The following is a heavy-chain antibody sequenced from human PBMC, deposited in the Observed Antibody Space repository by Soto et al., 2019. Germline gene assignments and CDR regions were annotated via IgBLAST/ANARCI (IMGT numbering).Heavy chain of an antibody. J-gene: IGHJ6*02. D-gene: IGHD2-15*01. CDR3: ARGQLGCSGGSCYSRGSYYYYGMDV. Sequence: SETLSLTCAVYGGSFSGYYWSWIRQPPGKGLEWIGEINHSGSTNYNPSLKSRVTISVDTSKNQFSLKLSSVTAADTAVYYCARGQLGCSGGSCYSRGSYYYYGMDVWGQGTTVTVSS. CDR1: GGSFSGYY. V-gene: IGHV4-34*01. CDR2: INHSGST.